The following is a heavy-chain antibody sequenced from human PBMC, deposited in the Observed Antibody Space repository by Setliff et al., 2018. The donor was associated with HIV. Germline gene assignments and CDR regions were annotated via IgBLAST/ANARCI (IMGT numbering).Heavy chain of an antibody. CDR1: GYSFTDYY. CDR3: ARHASTWYYDTSGPHFDY. D-gene: IGHD3-22*01. CDR2: VNPKSGRT. V-gene: IGHV1-2*06. J-gene: IGHJ4*02. Sequence: GASVKVSCKTSGYSFTDYYIHWVRQDPGQGLEWMGHVNPKSGRTHYAQKFQGRVTMTRDTSISTASMELDRLTSDDTAIFYCARHASTWYYDTSGPHFDYWSQGTLVTVSS.